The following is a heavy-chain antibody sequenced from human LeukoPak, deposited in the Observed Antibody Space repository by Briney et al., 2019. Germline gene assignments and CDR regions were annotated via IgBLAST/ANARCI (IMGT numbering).Heavy chain of an antibody. CDR3: AKYYYDGSAYFDS. CDR1: GFTFSSYA. CDR2: ISTSGGGT. Sequence: GGSLRLSCAASGFTFSSYAMSWVRQAPGEGLEWVSSISTSGGGTYYADSVKGRFTISRDNSKNTLHLQMNSLRAEDTAVYFCAKYYYDGSAYFDSWGQGTLVTVSS. J-gene: IGHJ4*02. V-gene: IGHV3-23*01. D-gene: IGHD3-22*01.